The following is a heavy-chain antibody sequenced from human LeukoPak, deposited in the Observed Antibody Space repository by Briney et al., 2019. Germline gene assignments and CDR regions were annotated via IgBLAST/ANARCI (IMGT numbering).Heavy chain of an antibody. V-gene: IGHV3-9*01. CDR1: GFTFDDYA. D-gene: IGHD3-10*01. CDR2: ISWISGSI. J-gene: IGHJ4*02. Sequence: PGGSLRLSCAASGFTFDDYAMHWVRQAPGKGLEWVSGISWISGSIGYADSVKGRFTVSRDNAKNSLCLQMNSLRAEDTALYYCAKDGGRYYGSGSYYNNWGQGTLVTVSS. CDR3: AKDGGRYYGSGSYYNN.